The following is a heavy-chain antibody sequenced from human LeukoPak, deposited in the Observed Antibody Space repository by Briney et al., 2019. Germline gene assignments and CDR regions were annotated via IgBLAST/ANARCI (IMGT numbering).Heavy chain of an antibody. Sequence: GGSLRLSCAASGFTFSDYYMSWIRQAPGKGLEWVSYISSSGSTIYYADSVKGRFTISRNNAKNSLYLQMNSLRAEDTAVYYCARDRGRYSGYDFSCDYWGQGTLVTVSS. D-gene: IGHD5-12*01. CDR1: GFTFSDYY. CDR2: ISSSGSTI. J-gene: IGHJ4*02. CDR3: ARDRGRYSGYDFSCDY. V-gene: IGHV3-11*01.